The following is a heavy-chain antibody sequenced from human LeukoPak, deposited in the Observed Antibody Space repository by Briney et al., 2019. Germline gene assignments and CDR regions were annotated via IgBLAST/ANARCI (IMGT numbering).Heavy chain of an antibody. D-gene: IGHD1-26*01. CDR3: ARGLMEEWEPRHGFDP. J-gene: IGHJ5*02. Sequence: PSETLSLTCTVSGGSISSGSYYWSWIRQPAGKGLEWIGRIYTSGSTNYNPSLKSRVTISVDTSKNQFSLKLSSVTAADTAVYYCARGLMEEWEPRHGFDPWGQGTLVTVSS. CDR2: IYTSGST. V-gene: IGHV4-61*02. CDR1: GGSISSGSYY.